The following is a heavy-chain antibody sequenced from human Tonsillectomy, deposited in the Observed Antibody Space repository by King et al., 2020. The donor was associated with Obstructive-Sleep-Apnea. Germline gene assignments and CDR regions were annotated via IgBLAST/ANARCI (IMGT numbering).Heavy chain of an antibody. CDR1: GYTFTSYA. V-gene: IGHV1-3*01. CDR3: ARAPYYDRSGYYYFDY. CDR2: INAGNGNT. Sequence: VQLVQSGAEVKKPGASVKVSCKASGYTFTSYAMHWVRQAPGQRLEWMGWINAGNGNTKYSQKFQGRVTITRDTSASTAYMELSSLRSEDTAVYYCARAPYYDRSGYYYFDYWGQGTLVTVSS. J-gene: IGHJ4*02. D-gene: IGHD3-22*01.